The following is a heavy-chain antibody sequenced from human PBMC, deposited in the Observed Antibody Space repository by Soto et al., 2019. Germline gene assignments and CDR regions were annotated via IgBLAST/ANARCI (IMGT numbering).Heavy chain of an antibody. J-gene: IGHJ4*02. CDR3: ARERREEYYDILTGSKYYFDY. Sequence: EVQLVESGGGVVRPGGSLRLSCAASGFTFDDYGMSWVRQAPGKGLEWVSGINWNGGSTGYADSVKGQFTISRDNAKNSLYLQMNCLRAEDTALYYCARERREEYYDILTGSKYYFDYWGQGTLVTVSS. D-gene: IGHD3-9*01. V-gene: IGHV3-20*04. CDR1: GFTFDDYG. CDR2: INWNGGST.